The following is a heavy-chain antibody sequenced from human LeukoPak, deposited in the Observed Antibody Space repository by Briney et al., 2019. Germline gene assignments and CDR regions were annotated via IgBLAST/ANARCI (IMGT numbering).Heavy chain of an antibody. Sequence: ASVKVSCKASGYSFNDYYIHWVRQAPGQGLEWMGWISPNSGGTNYAQNFQGRVTMTRDTSITTAYMELSGLTSDDTALYYCARNYGGTSKYFDYGGQGTLVTVSS. CDR2: ISPNSGGT. CDR1: GYSFNDYY. V-gene: IGHV1-2*02. CDR3: ARNYGGTSKYFDY. D-gene: IGHD4-23*01. J-gene: IGHJ4*02.